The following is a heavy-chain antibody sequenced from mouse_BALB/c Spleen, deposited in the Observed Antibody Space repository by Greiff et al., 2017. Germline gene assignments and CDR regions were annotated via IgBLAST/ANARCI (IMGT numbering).Heavy chain of an antibody. Sequence: EVKLMESGGGLVKPGGSLKLSCAASGFTFSSYTMSWVRQTPEKRLEWVATISSGGSYTYYPDSVKGRFTISRDNAKNTLYLQMSSLKSEDTAMYYCTRGGYFYYAMDYWGQGTSVTVSS. CDR3: TRGGYFYYAMDY. CDR2: ISSGGSYT. D-gene: IGHD2-3*01. J-gene: IGHJ4*01. V-gene: IGHV5-6-4*01. CDR1: GFTFSSYT.